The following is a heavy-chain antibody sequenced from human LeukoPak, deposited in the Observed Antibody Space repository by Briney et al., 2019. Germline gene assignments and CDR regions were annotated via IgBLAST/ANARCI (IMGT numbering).Heavy chain of an antibody. CDR3: ASRHSSGWYYFDY. CDR2: INPNSGGT. CDR1: GYTFTGYY. J-gene: IGHJ4*02. V-gene: IGHV1-2*02. Sequence: ASVKVSCKASGYTFTGYYRHWVRQAPGQGLEWMGWINPNSGGTNYAQKFQGRVTMTRDTSISTAYMELSRLRSDDTAVYYCASRHSSGWYYFDYWGQGTLVTVSS. D-gene: IGHD6-19*01.